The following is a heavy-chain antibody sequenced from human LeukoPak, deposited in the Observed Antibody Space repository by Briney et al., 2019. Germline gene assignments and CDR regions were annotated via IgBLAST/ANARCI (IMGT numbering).Heavy chain of an antibody. CDR2: IYSGGST. V-gene: IGHV3-66*01. J-gene: IGHJ4*02. Sequence: GSLRLSCAASGFTVSSNYMSWVRQAPGKGLEWVPVIYSGGSTYYADSVKGRFTISRDNSKNTLYLQMNSLRAEDTAVYYCARSPFPYGSGTDIFFDYWGQGTLVTVSS. D-gene: IGHD3-10*01. CDR3: ARSPFPYGSGTDIFFDY. CDR1: GFTVSSNY.